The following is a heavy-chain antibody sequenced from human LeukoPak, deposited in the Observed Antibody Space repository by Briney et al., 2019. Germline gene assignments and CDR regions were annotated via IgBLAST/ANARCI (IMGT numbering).Heavy chain of an antibody. CDR1: GGSISSYY. CDR3: ARVTGPYDFWTGFDP. CDR2: IYYSGST. V-gene: IGHV4-59*01. Sequence: PSETLSLTCTVSGGSISSYYWSWIRQPPGKGLELIGYIYYSGSTNYNPSLKSRVTISVDTSKNQFSLKLSSVTAADTAVYYCARVTGPYDFWTGFDPWGQGTLVTVSS. J-gene: IGHJ5*02. D-gene: IGHD3/OR15-3a*01.